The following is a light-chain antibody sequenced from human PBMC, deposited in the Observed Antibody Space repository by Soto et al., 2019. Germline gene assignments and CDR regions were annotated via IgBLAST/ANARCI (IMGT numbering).Light chain of an antibody. CDR2: GAS. J-gene: IGKJ1*01. V-gene: IGKV3-20*01. CDR1: QSVSSSY. Sequence: EIVLTQSPGTLSLSPGERATLSCMASQSVSSSYLAWYQQKPGQAPRLLIYGASSRATGIPDRFSGSGSGTDFTLTISSLQSEDFAVYYCQHYQNLWAFGQGTKV. CDR3: QHYQNLWA.